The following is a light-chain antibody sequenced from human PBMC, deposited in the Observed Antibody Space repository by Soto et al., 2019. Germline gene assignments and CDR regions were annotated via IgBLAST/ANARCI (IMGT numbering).Light chain of an antibody. CDR1: QSINAW. J-gene: IGKJ1*01. CDR2: DVS. CDR3: QQYHRYST. Sequence: DIQMTQSPSTLSASLGDRVTITCRASQSINAWLAWYQQKPGKAPKLLIYDVSTLDSGVPSRFSGSASGTEFTLTISSLESDDFATYYCQQYHRYSTFGQGTRVDIK. V-gene: IGKV1-5*01.